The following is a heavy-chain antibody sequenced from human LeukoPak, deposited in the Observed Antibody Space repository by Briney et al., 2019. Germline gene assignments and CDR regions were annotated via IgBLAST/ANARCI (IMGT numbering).Heavy chain of an antibody. CDR3: ARDRRITMVRGALDY. D-gene: IGHD3-10*01. V-gene: IGHV3-33*01. J-gene: IGHJ4*02. CDR2: IWYDGSNK. CDR1: GFTFSSYG. Sequence: GGSLRLSCAASGFTFSSYGMHWVRQAPGKGLEWVAVIWYDGSNKYYADSVKGRFTISRDNSKNTLYLQVNSLRAEDTAVYYCARDRRITMVRGALDYWGQGTLVTVSS.